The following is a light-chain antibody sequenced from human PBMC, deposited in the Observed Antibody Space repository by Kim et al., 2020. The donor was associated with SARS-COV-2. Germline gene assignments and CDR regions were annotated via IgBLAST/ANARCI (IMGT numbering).Light chain of an antibody. CDR3: QQYHSYWT. CDR2: KAS. J-gene: IGKJ1*01. Sequence: DIQMTQSPSTLSASVGDRVTITCRASQNIDDWLAWYQHKPGKAPKLLIYKASNLESGVPSRFSGSGSGTEFTLTVRSLQPDDFATYYCQQYHSYWTFGQGTKVEIK. V-gene: IGKV1-5*03. CDR1: QNIDDW.